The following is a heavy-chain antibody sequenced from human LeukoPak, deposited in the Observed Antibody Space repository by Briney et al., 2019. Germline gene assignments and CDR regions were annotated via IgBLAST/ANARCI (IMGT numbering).Heavy chain of an antibody. D-gene: IGHD6-6*01. CDR3: ARYPSQSSFDY. V-gene: IGHV4-59*08. J-gene: IGHJ4*02. CDR1: GGSISSYY. Sequence: PSETLSLTCTVSGGSISSYYWSWIRQPPGKGLEWVGYIYYSGSTNYNPSLKSRVTISVDTSNNQFSLKLSSVTAADTAVYYCARYPSQSSFDYWGQGTLVTVSS. CDR2: IYYSGST.